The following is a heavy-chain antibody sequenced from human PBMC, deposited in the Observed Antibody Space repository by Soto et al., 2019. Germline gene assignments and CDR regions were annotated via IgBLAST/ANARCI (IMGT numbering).Heavy chain of an antibody. V-gene: IGHV3-21*01. D-gene: IGHD3-10*01. CDR1: GFTFSSYS. CDR2: ISSSSSYI. J-gene: IGHJ4*02. Sequence: PGGSLRLSCAASGFTFSSYSMNWVRQAPGKGLEWVSSISSSSSYIYYADSVKGRFTISRDNAKNSLYLQMNSLRAEDTAVYYCARVFGLPYYFDYWGQGTLVTVSS. CDR3: ARVFGLPYYFDY.